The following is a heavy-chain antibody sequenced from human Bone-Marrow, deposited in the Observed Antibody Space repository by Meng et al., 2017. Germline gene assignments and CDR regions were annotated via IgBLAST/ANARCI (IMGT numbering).Heavy chain of an antibody. D-gene: IGHD3-10*01. CDR1: EDASAALM. V-gene: IGHV1-2*02. CDR2: INPTVGGP. Sequence: VNVVRPGTEWEEPGASWKVSCQASEDASAALMIHGLRQGPGQGPEWMGWINPTVGGPKYALKFQSRVTMTSDTSIDTTYMELTSLTSEDTAVYYCARAMGILGRFDFWGQGTLVTVSS. J-gene: IGHJ4*02. CDR3: ARAMGILGRFDF.